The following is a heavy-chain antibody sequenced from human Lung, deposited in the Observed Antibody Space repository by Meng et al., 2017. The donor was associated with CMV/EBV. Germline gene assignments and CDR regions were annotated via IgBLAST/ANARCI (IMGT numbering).Heavy chain of an antibody. D-gene: IGHD3-22*01. CDR3: TRVNYYYGMDV. CDR1: GFTFGDYA. J-gene: IGHJ6*02. Sequence: SXKIXXTASGFTFGDYAMSWVRQAPGKGLEWVGFIRSKAYGGTTEYAASVKGRFTISRDDSKSIAYLQMNSLKTEDTAVYYCTRVNYYYGMDVWGQGTTVTVSS. CDR2: IRSKAYGGTT. V-gene: IGHV3-49*04.